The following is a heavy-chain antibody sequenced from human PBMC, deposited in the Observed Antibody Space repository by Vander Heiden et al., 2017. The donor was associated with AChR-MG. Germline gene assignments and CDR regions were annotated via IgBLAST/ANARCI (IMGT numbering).Heavy chain of an antibody. CDR2: VREDGTKT. D-gene: IGHD6-19*01. V-gene: IGHV3-7*01. J-gene: IGHJ4*02. CDR1: GFTFSRYW. Sequence: EVQLVESGGGLVQPGGSLRLSCAASGFTFSRYWMTWVRQAPGKGLEWVANVREDGTKTYYVDSVKGRFTISRDNAKNSLYLQMNSLRAEDTAVYYCVRGAGADWGQGTVVTVSS. CDR3: VRGAGAD.